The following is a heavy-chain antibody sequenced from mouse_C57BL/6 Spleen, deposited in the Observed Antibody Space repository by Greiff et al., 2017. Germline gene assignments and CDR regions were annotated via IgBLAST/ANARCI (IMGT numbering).Heavy chain of an antibody. CDR1: GYTFTSSG. D-gene: IGHD1-1*02. Sequence: QVQLQQSGAELARPGASVKLSCKASGYTFTSSGISWVKQRTGQGLEWIGEIYPRSGNTYYNEKFKGKATLTADKSSSTAYMELRSLTSEDSAVYFCARYYDYDAMDYWGQGTSVTVSS. CDR3: ARYYDYDAMDY. CDR2: IYPRSGNT. V-gene: IGHV1-81*01. J-gene: IGHJ4*01.